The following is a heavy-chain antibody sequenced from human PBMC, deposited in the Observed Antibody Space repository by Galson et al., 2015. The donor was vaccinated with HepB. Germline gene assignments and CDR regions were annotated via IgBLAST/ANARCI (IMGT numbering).Heavy chain of an antibody. J-gene: IGHJ6*02. CDR2: INPSGGST. CDR1: GYTFTSYY. V-gene: IGHV1-46*01. Sequence: QSGAEVKKPGASVKVSCKASGYTFTSYYMHWVRQAPGQGLEWMGIINPSGGSTSYAQKFQGRVTMTRDTSTSTVYMELSSLRSEDTAVYYCAREDVSGGSYLEGMDVWGQGTTVTVSS. D-gene: IGHD1-26*01. CDR3: AREDVSGGSYLEGMDV.